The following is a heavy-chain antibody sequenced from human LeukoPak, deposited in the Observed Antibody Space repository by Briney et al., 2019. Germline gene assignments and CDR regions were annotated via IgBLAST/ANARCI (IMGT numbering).Heavy chain of an antibody. CDR1: GFTLSDYY. D-gene: IGHD2-8*01. V-gene: IGHV3-11*05. J-gene: IGHJ5*02. CDR2: ISSSSSYT. CDR3: AKGDGVNHYHWFDP. Sequence: GGSLRLSCAASGFTLSDYYMSWIRQAPGKGLGWGSYISSSSSYTNYADSVKGRFTISRDNAKNSLYLQMNSLRAEDTALYYCAKGDGVNHYHWFDPWGQGTLVTVSS.